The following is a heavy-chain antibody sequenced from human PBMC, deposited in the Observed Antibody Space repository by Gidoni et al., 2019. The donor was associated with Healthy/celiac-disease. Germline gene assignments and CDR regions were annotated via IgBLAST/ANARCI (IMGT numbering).Heavy chain of an antibody. J-gene: IGHJ6*02. V-gene: IGHV4-34*01. CDR1: GGSFSGYY. CDR3: ASSSYDFWSGYYSNGMDV. Sequence: QVQLQQWGAGLLKPSETLSLTCAVYGGSFSGYYWSWIRQPPGTGLEWIGEINHSGSTNYNPSRKSRVTISVDTSKNQFSLKLSSVTAADTAVYYCASSSYDFWSGYYSNGMDVWGQGTTVTVSS. D-gene: IGHD3-3*01. CDR2: INHSGST.